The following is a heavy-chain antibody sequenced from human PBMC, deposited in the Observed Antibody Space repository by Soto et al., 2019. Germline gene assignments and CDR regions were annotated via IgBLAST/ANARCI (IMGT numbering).Heavy chain of an antibody. CDR3: ARSPSYXXCLDX. J-gene: IGHJ5*02. CDR2: INTSGGSK. V-gene: IGHV1-46*01. Sequence: SGKFSCKASGYPFTTYYICWVRQAPGQGLEWMGVINTSGGSKSYAQKFQGRVTMTRDTCTSTVCMELSSLRSEETAMYYCARSPSYXXCLDXXXQGTLVGVSS. D-gene: IGHD6-6*01. CDR1: GYPFTTYY.